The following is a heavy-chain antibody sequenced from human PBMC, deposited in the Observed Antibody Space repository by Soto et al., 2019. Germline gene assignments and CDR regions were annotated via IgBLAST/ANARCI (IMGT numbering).Heavy chain of an antibody. CDR1: GFTFRTYT. CDR2: IRGFSPYT. V-gene: IGHV3-21*04. CDR3: AGWARGDGSHDAFDI. D-gene: IGHD6-6*01. J-gene: IGHJ3*02. Sequence: GGSLRLSCISSGFTFRTYTMNWVRQAPGKGLEWVSGIRGFSPYTFYAESVKGRFTISRDNAKNSLYLQMNSLRSEDTAVYYCAGWARGDGSHDAFDIWGQGTMVTVSS.